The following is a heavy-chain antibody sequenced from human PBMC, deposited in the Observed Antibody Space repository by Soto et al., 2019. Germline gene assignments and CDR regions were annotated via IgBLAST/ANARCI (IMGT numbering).Heavy chain of an antibody. CDR2: IGTAGDT. D-gene: IGHD4-17*01. V-gene: IGHV3-13*01. Sequence: GGSLRLSCAASGFTFSSYDMHWVRQATGKGLEWVSAIGTAGDTYYPGSVKGRFTISRENAKNSLYLQMNSLRAEDTAVYYCARAGRTYASPHNFDYWGQGTLVTVSS. CDR3: ARAGRTYASPHNFDY. J-gene: IGHJ4*02. CDR1: GFTFSSYD.